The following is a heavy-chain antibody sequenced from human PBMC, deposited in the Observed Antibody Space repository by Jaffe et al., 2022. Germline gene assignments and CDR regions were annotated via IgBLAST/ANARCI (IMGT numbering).Heavy chain of an antibody. CDR1: GYSFTSYW. V-gene: IGHV5-51*01. Sequence: EVQLVQSGAEVKKPGESLKISCKGSGYSFTSYWIGWVRQMPGKGLEWMGIIYPGDSDTRYSPSFQGQVTISADKSISTAYLQWSSLKASDTAMYYCVRHTGYYYGSGSYYIADYYYMDVWGKGTTVTVSS. CDR2: IYPGDSDT. D-gene: IGHD3-10*01. J-gene: IGHJ6*03. CDR3: VRHTGYYYGSGSYYIADYYYMDV.